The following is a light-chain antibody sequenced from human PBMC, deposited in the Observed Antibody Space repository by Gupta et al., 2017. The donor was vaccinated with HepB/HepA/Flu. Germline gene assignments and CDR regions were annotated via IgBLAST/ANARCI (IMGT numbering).Light chain of an antibody. V-gene: IGLV2-11*01. CDR2: DVS. Sequence: QSALTQPRTVSGSPGPSVTISCTGTSSDVGGYNYVSWYQQHPGKPPKLMIYDVSKRPSGVPDRFSGSKSGNTASLTISGLQAEDEADYYCCSYAGSYTFVFGGGTKLTVL. CDR3: CSYAGSYTFV. J-gene: IGLJ2*01. CDR1: SSDVGGYNY.